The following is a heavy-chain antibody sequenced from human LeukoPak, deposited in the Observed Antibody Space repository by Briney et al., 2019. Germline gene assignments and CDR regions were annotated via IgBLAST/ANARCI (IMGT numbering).Heavy chain of an antibody. CDR3: ARAGVVSNPNSYWYFDL. CDR1: GRSISSYY. V-gene: IGHV4-59*01. CDR2: IYYSGST. D-gene: IGHD3-3*01. J-gene: IGHJ2*01. Sequence: PSETLSLTCTVSGRSISSYYWSWIRQPPGKGLEWIGYIYYSGSTNYNPSLESRVTISVDTSKNQFSLKLSSVTAADTAVYYCARAGVVSNPNSYWYFDLWGRGTLVTVSS.